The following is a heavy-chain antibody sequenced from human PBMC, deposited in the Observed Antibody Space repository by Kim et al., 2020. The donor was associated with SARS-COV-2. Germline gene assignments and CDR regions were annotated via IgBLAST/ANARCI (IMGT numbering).Heavy chain of an antibody. D-gene: IGHD3-22*01. Sequence: SETLSLTCTDSGGSISSSSYYWGWIRQPPGKGLEWIGIMYYSGSTYYNPSLKSRVTISVDTSKNQFSLKLSSVTAADTAVYYCSMGDTSGYYDYWGQGT. CDR2: MYYSGST. J-gene: IGHJ4*02. CDR1: GGSISSSSYY. V-gene: IGHV4-39*01. CDR3: SMGDTSGYYDY.